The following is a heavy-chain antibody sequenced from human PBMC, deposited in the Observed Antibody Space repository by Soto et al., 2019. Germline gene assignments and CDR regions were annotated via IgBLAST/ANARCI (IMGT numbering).Heavy chain of an antibody. Sequence: GGSLRLSCAASGFTVSSNYMSWVRQAPGKGLEWVSVIYSGGSTYYADSVKGRFTISRDNSKNTLYLQMNSLRAEDTAVYYCARDSRYSRXCSGGSCYSSYYYGMDVWGQGTTVTVSS. J-gene: IGHJ6*01. CDR2: IYSGGST. CDR1: GFTVSSNY. CDR3: ARDSRYSRXCSGGSCYSSYYYGMDV. V-gene: IGHV3-53*01. D-gene: IGHD2-15*01.